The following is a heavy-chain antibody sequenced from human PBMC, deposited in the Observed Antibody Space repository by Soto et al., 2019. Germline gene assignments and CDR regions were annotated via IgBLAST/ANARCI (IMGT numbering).Heavy chain of an antibody. Sequence: GGSLRLSCAASGFTVSSNYMSWVRQAPGKGLEWVSVIYSGGSTYYADSVKGRFTISRGNSKNTLYLQMNSLRAEDTAVYYCARDSYYDSSGYPYYYGMDVWGQGTTVTVSS. CDR2: IYSGGST. CDR1: GFTVSSNY. CDR3: ARDSYYDSSGYPYYYGMDV. D-gene: IGHD3-22*01. V-gene: IGHV3-53*01. J-gene: IGHJ6*02.